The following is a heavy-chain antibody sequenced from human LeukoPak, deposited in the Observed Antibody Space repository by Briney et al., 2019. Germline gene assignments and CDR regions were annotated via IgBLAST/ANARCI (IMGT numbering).Heavy chain of an antibody. CDR2: INPSGGST. Sequence: GASVKVSCKASGYTFTSYYMHWVRQAPGQGLEWMGIINPSGGSTSYAQKFQGRVTMTRDTSTSTVYMELSSLRSEDTAVYYCARDPRRTYCSSTSCSSEKYYNYYMDVWGKGTTVTVSS. J-gene: IGHJ6*03. D-gene: IGHD2-2*01. V-gene: IGHV1-46*01. CDR1: GYTFTSYY. CDR3: ARDPRRTYCSSTSCSSEKYYNYYMDV.